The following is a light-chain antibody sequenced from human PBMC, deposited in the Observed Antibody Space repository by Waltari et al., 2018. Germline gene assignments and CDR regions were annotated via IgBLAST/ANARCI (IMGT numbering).Light chain of an antibody. CDR1: QSVGRS. J-gene: IGKJ1*01. CDR3: QEYERLPAT. V-gene: IGKV3-20*01. Sequence: EIVLTQSPGTLSLSPGERATLSCRASQSVGRSLVWYQQKPGQAPRLLIYDVSRRATGIPDRFSGSGYGTDCSLTSSRLGPEDFAVYYCQEYERLPATFGQGSTVEIK. CDR2: DVS.